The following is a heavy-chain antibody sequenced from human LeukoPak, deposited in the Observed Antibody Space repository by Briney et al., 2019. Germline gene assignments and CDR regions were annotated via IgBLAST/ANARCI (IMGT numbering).Heavy chain of an antibody. J-gene: IGHJ4*02. CDR3: ARESGKFDY. CDR2: ISGDGVST. Sequence: GGSLRLSCVASGLPIADFAMHWVRQAPGKGLEWVPLISGDGVSTFYADSVKGRFSISRDNSKNSLSLEMNNLRTEDTAMYYCARESGKFDYWGQGTLVAVSS. CDR1: GLPIADFA. V-gene: IGHV3-43*02.